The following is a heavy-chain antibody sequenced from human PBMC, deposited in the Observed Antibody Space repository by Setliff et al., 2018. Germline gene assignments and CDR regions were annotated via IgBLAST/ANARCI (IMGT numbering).Heavy chain of an antibody. Sequence: SETLSLTCTVSGGPINSDRYYWGWIRQPPGKGLEWIGSMYSSGSTYYNPSLKNRVTISVDTSQNQFSLKLSSVTAADTAAYYCASHPRVTIFGVVAFDYWGQGILVTVSS. J-gene: IGHJ4*02. CDR1: GGPINSDRYY. D-gene: IGHD3-3*01. CDR3: ASHPRVTIFGVVAFDY. V-gene: IGHV4-39*01. CDR2: MYSSGST.